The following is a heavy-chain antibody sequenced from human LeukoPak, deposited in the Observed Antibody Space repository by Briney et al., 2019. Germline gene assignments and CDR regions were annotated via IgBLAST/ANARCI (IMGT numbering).Heavy chain of an antibody. CDR1: GFTFSSYG. Sequence: GGSLRLSCAASGFTFSSYGMSWVRQAPGKGLEWVSAISGSGGSTYYADSVKGRFTISRDNSKNTLYLQMNSLRAEDTAVYYCAKHFVYGERLEDYWGQGTLVTVSS. J-gene: IGHJ4*02. V-gene: IGHV3-23*01. CDR3: AKHFVYGERLEDY. CDR2: ISGSGGST. D-gene: IGHD4-17*01.